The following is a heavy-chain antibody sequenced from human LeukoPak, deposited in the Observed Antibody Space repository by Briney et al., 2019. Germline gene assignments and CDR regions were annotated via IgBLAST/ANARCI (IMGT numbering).Heavy chain of an antibody. J-gene: IGHJ6*03. CDR1: GFTFSSYA. Sequence: GGSLRLSCAASGFTFSSYAMSWVRQAPGKGLEWVSTIIGSGGSTYYADSVRGRFTISGDNSKNTLYLQMNSLRAEDAAIYYYAREVDSGVYRGDYYYYIDVWGKGTTVTVSS. V-gene: IGHV3-23*01. D-gene: IGHD1-26*01. CDR2: IIGSGGST. CDR3: AREVDSGVYRGDYYYYIDV.